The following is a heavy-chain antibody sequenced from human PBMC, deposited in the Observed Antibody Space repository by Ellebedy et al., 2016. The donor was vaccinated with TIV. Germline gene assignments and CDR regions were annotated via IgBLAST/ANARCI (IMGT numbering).Heavy chain of an antibody. J-gene: IGHJ4*02. CDR1: GYSVSSYW. D-gene: IGHD1-14*01. CDR2: IYPGDSDT. Sequence: PGGSLRLSCKGSGYSVSSYWIGWVRQMPGKGLEWMGIIYPGDSDTRYSPSFQGQITISADKSISTAYLQWSSLKASATAMYYCPRDSGLDYWGQGTLVTVSS. V-gene: IGHV5-51*01. CDR3: PRDSGLDY.